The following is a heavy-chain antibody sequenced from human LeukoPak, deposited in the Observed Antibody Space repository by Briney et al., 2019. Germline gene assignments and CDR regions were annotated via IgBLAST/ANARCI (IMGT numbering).Heavy chain of an antibody. J-gene: IGHJ6*03. D-gene: IGHD3-3*01. CDR2: IYTSGST. Sequence: SETLSLTCTVSGGSISSGSYYWSWIRQPAGKGLEWIVRIYTSGSTNYNPYLKSRVTISVDTSKNQFSLKLSSVTAADTAVYYCARDRRYDFWSGEWEGHYYYMDVWGKGTTVTVSS. CDR3: ARDRRYDFWSGEWEGHYYYMDV. V-gene: IGHV4-61*02. CDR1: GGSISSGSYY.